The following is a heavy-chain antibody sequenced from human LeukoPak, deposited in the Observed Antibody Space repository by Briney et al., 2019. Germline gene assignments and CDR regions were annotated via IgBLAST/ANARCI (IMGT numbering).Heavy chain of an antibody. CDR3: ARGPDYFDSSGFYPFFFDS. CDR1: GFTFSTYG. J-gene: IGHJ4*02. D-gene: IGHD3-22*01. CDR2: ISSLNSYI. Sequence: GGSLRLSCAASGFTFSTYGMNWVRQAPGKGLEWVSSISSLNSYIYYSDSVKGRFTISRDNAQNSLYLQMNGLRAEDTAVYYCARGPDYFDSSGFYPFFFDSWGQGALVTVSS. V-gene: IGHV3-21*01.